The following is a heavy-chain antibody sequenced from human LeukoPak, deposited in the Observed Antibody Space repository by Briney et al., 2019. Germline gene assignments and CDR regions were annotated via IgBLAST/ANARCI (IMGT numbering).Heavy chain of an antibody. D-gene: IGHD3-10*01. J-gene: IGHJ6*02. CDR2: IWYDGSNK. CDR3: AREGRWFGELLLNYYYGMDV. V-gene: IGHV3-33*08. CDR1: GFTFSSYW. Sequence: PGGSLRLSCAASGFTFSSYWMSWVRQAPGKGLEWVAVIWYDGSNKYYADSVKGRFTISRDNSKNTLYLQMNSLRAEDTAVYYCAREGRWFGELLLNYYYGMDVWGQGTTVTVSS.